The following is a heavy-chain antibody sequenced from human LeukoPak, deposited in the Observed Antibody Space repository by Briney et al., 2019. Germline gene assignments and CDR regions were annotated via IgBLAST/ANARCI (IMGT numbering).Heavy chain of an antibody. CDR1: GGSISSSDW. D-gene: IGHD3-10*01. CDR2: IYHSGRT. V-gene: IGHV4-4*02. J-gene: IGHJ5*02. CDR3: AREKGITKIRGVHASWFDP. Sequence: PSGTLSLTYTVSGGSISSSDWWSWVRQPPGKGLEWIGEIYHSGRTNYNPSLKSRVTMSVDKSKNQFSLKLISVTAADTAVYYCAREKGITKIRGVHASWFDPWGQGILVTVSS.